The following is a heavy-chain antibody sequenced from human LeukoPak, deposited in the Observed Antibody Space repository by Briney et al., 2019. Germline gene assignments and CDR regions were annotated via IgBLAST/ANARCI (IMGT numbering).Heavy chain of an antibody. Sequence: SETLSLTCAVYGGSFSGYYWSWIRQPPGKGLEWIGEINHSGSTNYNPSLKSRVTISVDTSKNQFSLKLSSVTAADTAVYYCAREVDMVPYSGPLDYWGQGTLVTVSS. D-gene: IGHD6-6*01. J-gene: IGHJ4*02. V-gene: IGHV4-34*01. CDR2: INHSGST. CDR3: AREVDMVPYSGPLDY. CDR1: GGSFSGYY.